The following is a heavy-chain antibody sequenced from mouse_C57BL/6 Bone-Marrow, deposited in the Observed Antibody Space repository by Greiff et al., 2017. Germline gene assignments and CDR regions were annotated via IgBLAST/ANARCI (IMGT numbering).Heavy chain of an antibody. V-gene: IGHV1-82*01. CDR2: IYPGDGAT. CDR3: AIGVFAY. J-gene: IGHJ3*01. Sequence: QVQLTQSGPELVKPGASVKISCKASGYAFSSSWMNWVKQRPGKGLEWLGRIYPGDGATNYNGKFKGKATLTADKSSSTAYMQLSSRTSEDSAVYFWAIGVFAYWGQGTLVTVSA. CDR1: GYAFSSSW. D-gene: IGHD3-1*01.